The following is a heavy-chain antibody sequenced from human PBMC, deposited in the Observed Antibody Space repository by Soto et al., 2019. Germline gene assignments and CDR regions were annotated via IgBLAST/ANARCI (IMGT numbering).Heavy chain of an antibody. CDR2: INGRGDDT. V-gene: IGHV3-23*01. J-gene: IGHJ3*01. CDR1: GFTFSNYA. D-gene: IGHD3-16*01. CDR3: AKKEEYDYFWGKSPLD. Sequence: EVQLLESGGGLIQPGGSLRLSCAGSGFTFSNYAMTWVRQAPGKGLEWVSCINGRGDDTFYAASIKGRFTISRDKSKNTLYLQLNSLRADDTALYFWAKKEEYDYFWGKSPLDWGQGTMVTVSS.